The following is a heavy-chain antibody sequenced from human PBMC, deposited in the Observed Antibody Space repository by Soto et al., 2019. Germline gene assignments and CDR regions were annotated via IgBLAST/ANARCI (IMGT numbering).Heavy chain of an antibody. V-gene: IGHV4-34*01. Sequence: SETLSLTCAVYGGSFSGYYWSWIRQPPGRGLEWFGEINHSGSTNYNPSLRSRVTTSVDTSKNQFSLKLSSVTAADTAVYYCARGKYDYVWGSYRHHYFFDYWGQGTLVTVSS. J-gene: IGHJ4*02. CDR3: ARGKYDYVWGSYRHHYFFDY. CDR1: GGSFSGYY. CDR2: INHSGST. D-gene: IGHD3-16*02.